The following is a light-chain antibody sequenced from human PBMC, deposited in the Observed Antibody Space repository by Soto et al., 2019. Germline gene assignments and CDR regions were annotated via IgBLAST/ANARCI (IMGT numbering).Light chain of an antibody. CDR1: HSVSSDQ. J-gene: IGKJ5*01. CDR2: GVS. Sequence: EIVLTQSPGTLSFSPGERATLSCLAGHSVSSDQLAWYQQKPGQAPRLLIYGVSSRATGIPDRFSGSGSGTDFTLTVSRLEPEDFALYYCQQYGSSPLISFGQGTRLEI. V-gene: IGKV3-20*01. CDR3: QQYGSSPLIS.